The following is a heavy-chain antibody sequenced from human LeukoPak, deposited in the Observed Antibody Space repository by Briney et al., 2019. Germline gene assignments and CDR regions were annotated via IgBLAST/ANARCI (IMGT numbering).Heavy chain of an antibody. V-gene: IGHV1-18*01. Sequence: ASVKVSCKASGYTFTSYGINWVRQAPGQGLEWMGWISAYNGNTNYAQKLQGRLTMTTDTSTSTAYMELRSLRSDDTAVYYCARGKSRIVGATPPDYWGQGTLVTVSS. CDR2: ISAYNGNT. J-gene: IGHJ4*02. CDR1: GYTFTSYG. CDR3: ARGKSRIVGATPPDY. D-gene: IGHD1-26*01.